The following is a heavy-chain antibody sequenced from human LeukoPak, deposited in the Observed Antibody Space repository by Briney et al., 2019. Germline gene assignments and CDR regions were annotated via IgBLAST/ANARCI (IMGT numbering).Heavy chain of an antibody. CDR2: VSYDGSNE. J-gene: IGHJ6*02. V-gene: IGHV3-30*18. Sequence: PGGSLRLSCAATGFTFWSYGMPWVRQAPGKGLEWVAVVSYDGSNENYADSVKGRFTISRDNSKNTVYLHLNSLRVEDTAVYYCAEDRRMMSSYYGMDVWGQGTTVTVSS. CDR3: AEDRRMMSSYYGMDV. CDR1: GFTFWSYG. D-gene: IGHD3-16*01.